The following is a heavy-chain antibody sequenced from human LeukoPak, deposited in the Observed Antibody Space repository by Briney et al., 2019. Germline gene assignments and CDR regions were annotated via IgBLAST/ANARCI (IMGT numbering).Heavy chain of an antibody. J-gene: IGHJ3*02. Sequence: NPGGSLRLSCAASGFTFGAYTINWVRQAPGKGLEWVSCIFSRSESILYADSVKGRFTISRDNSMNTLYLQMNSLRAEDTAVYYCAKPVAGISAFDIWGQGTMVTVSS. D-gene: IGHD6-13*01. V-gene: IGHV3-21*01. CDR1: GFTFGAYT. CDR2: IFSRSESI. CDR3: AKPVAGISAFDI.